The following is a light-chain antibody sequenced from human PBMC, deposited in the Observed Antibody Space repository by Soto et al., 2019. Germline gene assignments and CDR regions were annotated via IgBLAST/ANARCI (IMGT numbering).Light chain of an antibody. V-gene: IGKV3-20*01. J-gene: IGKJ4*01. CDR3: QQYSSSPLT. Sequence: PGTLSLSPGEGTTLSCRSSQSVSSSYLAWYQQKPGQAPRLLIYGASSRATGIPDRFSGSGSGTDFTLTISRLEPEDFAVYHCQQYSSSPLTFGGGTKVDIK. CDR1: QSVSSSY. CDR2: GAS.